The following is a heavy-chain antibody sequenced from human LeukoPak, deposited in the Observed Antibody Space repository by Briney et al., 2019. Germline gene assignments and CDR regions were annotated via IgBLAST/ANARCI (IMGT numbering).Heavy chain of an antibody. Sequence: GGSLRLSCAASGFTFSSYWMHWVRQAPGKGLVWVSRLNSDGSSTSYADSVKGRFTISRDNGKTALSLQMNSLRAEDTAVYYCVVHSATSCYWGQGTLVTVSS. J-gene: IGHJ4*02. V-gene: IGHV3-74*01. CDR1: GFTFSSYW. D-gene: IGHD1-26*01. CDR3: VVHSATSCY. CDR2: LNSDGSST.